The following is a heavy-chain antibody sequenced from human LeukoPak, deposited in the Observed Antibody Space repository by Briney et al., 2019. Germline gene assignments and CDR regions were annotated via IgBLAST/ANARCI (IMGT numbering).Heavy chain of an antibody. CDR3: AKRITEAAGIYFDS. D-gene: IGHD6-19*01. CDR2: IKQDGSEK. Sequence: GGSLRLSCAASGFTFSSYWMSWVRQAPGKGLEWVANIKQDGSEKYYVDSVKGRFTISRDNAKNSLYLQMNSLRAEDTAVYFCAKRITEAAGIYFDSWGQGTLVTVSS. V-gene: IGHV3-7*03. CDR1: GFTFSSYW. J-gene: IGHJ4*02.